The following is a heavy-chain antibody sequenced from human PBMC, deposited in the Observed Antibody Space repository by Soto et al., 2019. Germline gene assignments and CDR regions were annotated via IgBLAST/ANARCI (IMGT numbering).Heavy chain of an antibody. CDR2: ITGSGGST. J-gene: IGHJ6*02. V-gene: IGHV3-23*01. CDR1: GFTFKSYA. Sequence: GGSLRLSCAASGFTFKSYAVSWVRQAPGKGLEWVSVITGSGGSTYYADSVKGRFTISRDNSKNTLYLQMKSLRAEDTAVYYCARDPPATRHGMDVWGQGTTVTVSS. CDR3: ARDPPATRHGMDV.